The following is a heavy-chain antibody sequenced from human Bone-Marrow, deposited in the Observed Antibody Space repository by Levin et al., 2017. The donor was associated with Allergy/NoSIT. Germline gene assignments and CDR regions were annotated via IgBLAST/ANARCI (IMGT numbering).Heavy chain of an antibody. Sequence: SCAASGFTFSSYAMHWVRQAPGKGLEWVAVISYDGSNKYYADSVKGRFTISRDNSKNTLYLQMNSLRAEDTAVYYCARELHRDDAFDIWGQGTMVTVSS. CDR3: ARELHRDDAFDI. D-gene: IGHD4-11*01. CDR2: ISYDGSNK. V-gene: IGHV3-30-3*01. CDR1: GFTFSSYA. J-gene: IGHJ3*02.